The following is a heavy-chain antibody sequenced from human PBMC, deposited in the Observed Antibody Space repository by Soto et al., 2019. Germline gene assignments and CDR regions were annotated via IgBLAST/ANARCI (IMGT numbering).Heavy chain of an antibody. D-gene: IGHD2-15*01. J-gene: IGHJ5*02. CDR1: GGSISSYY. CDR3: AREETLGYCSGGSCWNWFDP. V-gene: IGHV4-59*01. CDR2: MYYGGRT. Sequence: PSETLSLTCTVSGGSISSYYWSWIRQPPGKGLEWIGYMYYGGRTNYNPSLKSRVTISVDTSKMQVSLKLSSVTAADTAVYYCAREETLGYCSGGSCWNWFDPWGQGTLVTVSS.